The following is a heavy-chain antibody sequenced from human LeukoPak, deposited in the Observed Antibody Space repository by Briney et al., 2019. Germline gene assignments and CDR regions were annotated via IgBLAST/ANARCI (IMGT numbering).Heavy chain of an antibody. V-gene: IGHV3-23*01. CDR1: GFTFSNFA. CDR3: AKENWNYGGPFDY. Sequence: GGSLRLSCAASGFTFSNFAMNWVRQAPGKGLEWVSTISGSGGSTYYADSVKGRFTISRDNSKNTLYLQMNSLRAEDTAVYYCAKENWNYGGPFDYWGQGTLVTVSS. D-gene: IGHD1-7*01. CDR2: ISGSGGST. J-gene: IGHJ4*02.